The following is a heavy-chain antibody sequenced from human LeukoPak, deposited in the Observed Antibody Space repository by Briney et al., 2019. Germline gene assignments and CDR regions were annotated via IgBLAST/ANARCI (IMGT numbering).Heavy chain of an antibody. CDR1: GFTFSSYS. CDR3: ARDQDISLNDAFDI. J-gene: IGHJ3*02. CDR2: ISSSSSYI. D-gene: IGHD2-15*01. V-gene: IGHV3-21*01. Sequence: PGGSLRLSCAASGFTFSSYSMNWVRQAPGKGLEWVSSISSSSSYIYYADSVKGRFTIPRDNAKNSLYLQMNSLRAEDTAVYYCARDQDISLNDAFDIWGQGTMVTVSS.